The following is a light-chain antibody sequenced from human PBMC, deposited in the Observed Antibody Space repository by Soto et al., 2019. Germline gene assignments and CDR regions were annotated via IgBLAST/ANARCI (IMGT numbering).Light chain of an antibody. J-gene: IGKJ1*01. Sequence: DIEMTQSPSTLSASVGDRVTITCRACQTIRRCLAWYQQRPGKAPKVLIYDASTLESGVPARFSGSGSETEFTLTISSLQPEDSATYYCPHYNSGPWTFGQGTKVEIK. CDR3: PHYNSGPWT. V-gene: IGKV1-5*01. CDR1: QTIRRC. CDR2: DAS.